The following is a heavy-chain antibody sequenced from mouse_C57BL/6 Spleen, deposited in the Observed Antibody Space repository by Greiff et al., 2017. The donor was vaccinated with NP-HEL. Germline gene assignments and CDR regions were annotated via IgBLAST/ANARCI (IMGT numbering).Heavy chain of an antibody. D-gene: IGHD1-1*01. CDR2: IDPANGNT. Sequence: EVKLMESVAELVRPGASVKLSCTASGFNIKNTYMHWVKQRPEQGLEWIGRIDPANGNTKYAPKFQGKATITADTSSNTAYLQLSSLTSEDTAIYCWARLWVVEGYVDVWGTGTTVTVSS. CDR3: ARLWVVEGYVDV. V-gene: IGHV14-3*01. J-gene: IGHJ1*03. CDR1: GFNIKNTY.